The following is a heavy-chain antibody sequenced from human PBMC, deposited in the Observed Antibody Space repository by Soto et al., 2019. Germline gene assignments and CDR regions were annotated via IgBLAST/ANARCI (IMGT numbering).Heavy chain of an antibody. CDR1: GGSISSGGYY. CDR3: AGSHYYDSSGYYSHYYYYGMDV. D-gene: IGHD3-22*01. J-gene: IGHJ6*02. CDR2: IYYSGST. V-gene: IGHV4-31*03. Sequence: QVQLQESGPGLVKPSQTLSLTCTVSGGSISSGGYYWSWIRQHPGKGLEWIGYIYYSGSTYYNPSHKSRVTISVDTSKNQFSPKLSSVTAADTAVYYCAGSHYYDSSGYYSHYYYYGMDVWGQGTTVTVSS.